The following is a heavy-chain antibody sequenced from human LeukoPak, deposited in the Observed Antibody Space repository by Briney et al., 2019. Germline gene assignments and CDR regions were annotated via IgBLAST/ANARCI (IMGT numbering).Heavy chain of an antibody. CDR2: ISSSSSYI. Sequence: GGSLRLSCAASGFTFSSYSMNWVRQAPGKGLEWVSSISSSSSYIYYADSVKGRFTISRDNAKNSLHLQMSSLRAEDTAVYYCARGSSGWYDYWGQGTLVTVSS. CDR3: ARGSSGWYDY. J-gene: IGHJ4*02. CDR1: GFTFSSYS. V-gene: IGHV3-21*01. D-gene: IGHD6-19*01.